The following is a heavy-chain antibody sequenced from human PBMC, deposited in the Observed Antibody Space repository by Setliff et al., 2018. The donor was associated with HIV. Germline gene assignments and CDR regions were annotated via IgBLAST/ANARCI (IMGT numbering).Heavy chain of an antibody. CDR3: ARAGYGSGDAFDI. J-gene: IGHJ3*02. V-gene: IGHV1-2*02. Sequence: ASVKVSCKASGYTLSSHYIHWVRQAPGHRPEWVGWINPQTGGTNYAQKFQGRVTMTRDTSISTAYMELSRLRSDDTAVYYCARAGYGSGDAFDIWGQGTMVTVSS. CDR1: GYTLSSHY. D-gene: IGHD3-10*01. CDR2: INPQTGGT.